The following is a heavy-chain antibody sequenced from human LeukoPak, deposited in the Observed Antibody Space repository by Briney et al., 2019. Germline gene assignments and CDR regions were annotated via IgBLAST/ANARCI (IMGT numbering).Heavy chain of an antibody. CDR3: AKGEYSGYDYGGIDY. J-gene: IGHJ4*02. CDR1: GFIFSSHG. CDR2: ISPSGDIT. V-gene: IGHV3-23*01. Sequence: GGSLRLSCAASGFIFSSHGMNWVRQAPGKRLEWVSGISPSGDITYYADSVKGRFTISRDNAKNSLYRQMNSLRAEDTALYYCAKGEYSGYDYGGIDYWGQGTLVTVSS. D-gene: IGHD5-12*01.